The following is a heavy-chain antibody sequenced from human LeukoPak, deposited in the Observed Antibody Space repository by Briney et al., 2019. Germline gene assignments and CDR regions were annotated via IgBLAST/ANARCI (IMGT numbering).Heavy chain of an antibody. CDR2: IRAYNGNT. D-gene: IGHD3-22*01. V-gene: IGHV1-18*01. CDR1: GYTFTSYG. J-gene: IGHJ4*02. CDR3: ARVAPKYYYVSSGPTFDY. Sequence: ASVKVSSKASGYTFTSYGISWGREAPGQGLEWMGWIRAYNGNTNYAQKLQGRVTMTTDTSTSTAYMELRSRRSDDTAVYYCARVAPKYYYVSSGPTFDYWGEGTLVTVSS.